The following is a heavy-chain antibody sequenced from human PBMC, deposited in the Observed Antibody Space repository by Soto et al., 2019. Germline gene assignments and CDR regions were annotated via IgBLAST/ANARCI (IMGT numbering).Heavy chain of an antibody. CDR1: RDTFNKYA. V-gene: IGHV1-69*01. CDR3: ARGETYLGV. J-gene: IGHJ6*02. Sequence: QVQLVQSGAEVKKPGSSVKVSCKTSRDTFNKYAFNWVRQAPGQGLEWMGWIIPIFSSRNYAEKLQGRVTITADDSTSTAYMELRSLRFEATAVYYCARGETYLGVWGQGTTVTVSS. D-gene: IGHD3-3*01. CDR2: IIPIFSSR.